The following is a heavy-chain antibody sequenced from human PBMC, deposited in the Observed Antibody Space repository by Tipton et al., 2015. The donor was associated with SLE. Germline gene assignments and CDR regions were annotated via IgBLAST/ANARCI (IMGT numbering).Heavy chain of an antibody. CDR1: GGSISSYY. CDR3: ARAMHDILTGYSRHWYFDL. J-gene: IGHJ2*01. V-gene: IGHV4-59*01. D-gene: IGHD3-9*01. Sequence: LRLSCTVSGGSISSYYWSWIRQPPGKGLEWIGYIYYSGSTNYNPSLKSRVTISVDTSKNQFSLKLSSVTAADTAVYYCARAMHDILTGYSRHWYFDLWGRGTLVTVSS. CDR2: IYYSGST.